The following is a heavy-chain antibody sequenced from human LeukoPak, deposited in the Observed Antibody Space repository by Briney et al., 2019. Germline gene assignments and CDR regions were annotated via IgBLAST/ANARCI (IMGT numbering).Heavy chain of an antibody. D-gene: IGHD2-2*01. J-gene: IGHJ5*02. CDR2: IYTSGST. CDR1: GGSISSYY. CDR3: ARVVDYSSSTSCSYWFDP. V-gene: IGHV4-4*07. Sequence: SETLSLTCTVAGGSISSYYWSWIRQPAGKGLEWIGRIYTSGSTNYNPSLKSRVTMSVDTSKNQFSLKLSSVTAADTAVYYCARVVDYSSSTSCSYWFDPWGQGTLVTVSS.